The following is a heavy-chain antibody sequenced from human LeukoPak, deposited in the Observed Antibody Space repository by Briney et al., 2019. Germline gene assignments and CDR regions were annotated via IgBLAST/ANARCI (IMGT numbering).Heavy chain of an antibody. Sequence: ASVKVSCKASVYTFTGYYMHWVRQAPGQGLEWMGWINPNSGGTNYAQKFQGRVTMTRDTSISTAYMERSRLRSDDTAVYYCARSSSYYYDSSGYYYAFDYWGQGTLVTVSS. CDR1: VYTFTGYY. CDR3: ARSSSYYYDSSGYYYAFDY. D-gene: IGHD3-22*01. V-gene: IGHV1-2*02. CDR2: INPNSGGT. J-gene: IGHJ4*02.